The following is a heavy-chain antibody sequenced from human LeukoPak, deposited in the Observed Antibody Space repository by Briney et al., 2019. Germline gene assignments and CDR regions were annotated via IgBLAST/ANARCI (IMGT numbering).Heavy chain of an antibody. J-gene: IGHJ3*01. CDR1: GFTFSSYA. V-gene: IGHV3-21*01. D-gene: IGHD6-25*01. CDR2: ISGTSTYI. CDR3: ARGMRQIDDAFDL. Sequence: GGSLRLSCAASGFTFSSYAMNWVRQAPGKGLEWVSSISGTSTYIHDADSVKGRFTVFRDNANKSLYLQMNSLRAEDTAMYYCARGMRQIDDAFDLWGQGTMVTVSS.